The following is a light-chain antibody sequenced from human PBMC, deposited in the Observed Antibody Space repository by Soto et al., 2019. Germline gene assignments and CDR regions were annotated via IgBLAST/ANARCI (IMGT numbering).Light chain of an antibody. CDR3: EQYNNWSPYT. CDR1: QSVSSN. Sequence: EIVMTQSPATLSVSPGERATLSCRASQSVSSNLAWYQQKPGQDPRLLIYGASTRATGIPARFSGSGSGTDCTLTISSLQSEDFAVYYYEQYNNWSPYTFGQGTKLEIK. V-gene: IGKV3-15*01. J-gene: IGKJ2*01. CDR2: GAS.